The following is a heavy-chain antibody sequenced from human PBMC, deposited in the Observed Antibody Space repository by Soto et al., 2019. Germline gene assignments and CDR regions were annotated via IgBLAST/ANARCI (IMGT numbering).Heavy chain of an antibody. CDR2: ISYDGSNK. CDR3: ARIPNVITFGGVIAKGFDP. V-gene: IGHV3-30-3*01. D-gene: IGHD3-16*02. Sequence: QVQLVESGGGVVQPGRSLRLSCAASGFTFSSYAMHWVRQAPGKGLEWVAVISYDGSNKYYADSVKGRFTISRDNSKNTLYLQMNSLRAEDTALYYCARIPNVITFGGVIAKGFDPWGQGTLVTVSS. CDR1: GFTFSSYA. J-gene: IGHJ5*02.